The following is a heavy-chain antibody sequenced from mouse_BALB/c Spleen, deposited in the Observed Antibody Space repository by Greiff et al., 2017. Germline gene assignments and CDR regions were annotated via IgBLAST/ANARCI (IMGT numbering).Heavy chain of an antibody. Sequence: VQLQESGAELVRPGASVTLSCKASGYTFTDYEMHWVKQTPVHGLEWIGAIDPETGGTAYNQKFKGKATLTADKSSSTAYMELRSLTSEDSAVYYCTRDNYAMDYWGQGTSVTVSS. V-gene: IGHV1-15*01. CDR1: GYTFTDYE. J-gene: IGHJ4*01. CDR3: TRDNYAMDY. CDR2: IDPETGGT.